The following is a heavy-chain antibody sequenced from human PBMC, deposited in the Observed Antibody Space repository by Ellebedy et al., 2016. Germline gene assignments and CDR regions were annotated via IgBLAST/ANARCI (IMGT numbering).Heavy chain of an antibody. J-gene: IGHJ4*02. V-gene: IGHV3-64*01. D-gene: IGHD1-20*01. CDR2: ISSNGGST. CDR1: GFTFSSYA. CDR3: ARTFGYNWKD. Sequence: GESLKISCAASGFTFSSYAMHWVRQAPGKGLEYVSAISSNGGSTYYANSVKGRFTISRDNAKNTLYLQMNSLRAEDTAVYYCARTFGYNWKDWGQGTLVTVSS.